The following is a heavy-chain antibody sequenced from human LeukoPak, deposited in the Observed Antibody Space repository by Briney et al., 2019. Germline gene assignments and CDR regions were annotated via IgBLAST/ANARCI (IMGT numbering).Heavy chain of an antibody. J-gene: IGHJ4*02. CDR1: GGSITSYY. CDR3: ARSGSTAHDY. V-gene: IGHV4-59*01. CDR2: IYYSGST. Sequence: SETLSLTCTVSGGSITSYYWSWIRQPPGKGLEWIGYIYYSGSTNYSSPLKSRVTISVDTSKNQFSLQLTSVTAADTAVYYCARSGSTAHDYWGQGTLVTVSS. D-gene: IGHD1-26*01.